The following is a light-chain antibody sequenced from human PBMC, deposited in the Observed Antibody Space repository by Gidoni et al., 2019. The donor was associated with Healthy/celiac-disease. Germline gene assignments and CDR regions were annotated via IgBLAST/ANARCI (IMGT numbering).Light chain of an antibody. CDR3: QQYGSSPST. J-gene: IGKJ3*01. V-gene: IGKV3-20*01. CDR2: VAS. CDR1: QSVSSSY. Sequence: ERVLTQSPGTLSLSPGERATLSCRASQSVSSSYLAWYQQKPGQAPRLLIYVASSRATGIPDRFSGSGSGTDFTLTISRLEPEDFAVYYCQQYGSSPSTFGPGTKVDIK.